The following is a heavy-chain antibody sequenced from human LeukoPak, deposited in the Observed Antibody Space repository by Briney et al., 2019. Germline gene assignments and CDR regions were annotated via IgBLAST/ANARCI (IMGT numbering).Heavy chain of an antibody. CDR1: GYTFTGYY. Sequence: GASVKVSCKASGYTFTGYYMHWVRQAPGQGLEWMGWINPNSGGTNYAQKFQGRVTMTRDTSISTAYMELSRLRAEDTAVYYCAKAAQVAGRPNLGGHFDYWGQGTLVTVSS. CDR2: INPNSGGT. D-gene: IGHD6-6*01. J-gene: IGHJ4*02. V-gene: IGHV1-2*02. CDR3: AKAAQVAGRPNLGGHFDY.